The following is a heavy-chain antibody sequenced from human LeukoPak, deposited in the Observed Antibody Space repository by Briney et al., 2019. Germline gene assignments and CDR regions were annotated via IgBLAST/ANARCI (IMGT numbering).Heavy chain of an antibody. D-gene: IGHD2-2*01. CDR1: GLTFSSHW. Sequence: PGGSLRLSCAASGLTFSSHWMHWVRQAPGKGLVWVSRITNDGSSTTYADSVKGRFTISRDNSKNTLYLQMNSLRAEDTAVYYCANYCSSTSCYPPEDGWFDPWGQGTLVTVSS. CDR2: ITNDGSST. J-gene: IGHJ5*02. V-gene: IGHV3-74*01. CDR3: ANYCSSTSCYPPEDGWFDP.